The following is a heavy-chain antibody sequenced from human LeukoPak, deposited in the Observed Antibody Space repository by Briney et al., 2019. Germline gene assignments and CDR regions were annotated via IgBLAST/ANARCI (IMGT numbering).Heavy chain of an antibody. CDR2: IYSGGST. D-gene: IGHD3-22*01. J-gene: IGHJ6*02. CDR1: GFTVSSNY. Sequence: GGSLRLSCAASGFTVSSNYMSWVRQAPGKGLKWVSVIYSGGSTYYADSVKGRFTISRDNSKNTLYLQMNSLRAEDTAVYYCARDYDSSGYYYYYGMDVWGQGTTVTVSS. CDR3: ARDYDSSGYYYYYGMDV. V-gene: IGHV3-66*01.